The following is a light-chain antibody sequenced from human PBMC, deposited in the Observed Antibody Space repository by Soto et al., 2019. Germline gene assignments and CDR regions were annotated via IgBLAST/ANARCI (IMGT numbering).Light chain of an antibody. V-gene: IGKV3D-20*01. CDR3: QQDASSPR. CDR2: DAS. Sequence: IVSTQSPSTLSLAPGERSPRSCGASQSVSTNYLAWYQQKPGLAPRLLIYDASSRATGISDSFSGSGSGTDFTPSIGRLEPEELVVYYCQQDASSPRFGGGTK. CDR1: QSVSTNY. J-gene: IGKJ4*01.